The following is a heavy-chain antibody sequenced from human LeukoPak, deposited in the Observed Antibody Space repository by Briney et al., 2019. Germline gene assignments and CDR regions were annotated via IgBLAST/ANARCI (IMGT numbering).Heavy chain of an antibody. J-gene: IGHJ6*02. CDR1: GFTFSNYA. Sequence: PGGSLRLSCAASGFTFSNYAMSWVRQAPGKGLEWVSSISGSGNRTYYADSVKGRFTISRDNSKNTLFLQTNSLRAEDTAVYYCAKNLYCGGGSCYPSALGMDVWGQGTTVTVSS. CDR2: ISGSGNRT. CDR3: AKNLYCGGGSCYPSALGMDV. V-gene: IGHV3-23*01. D-gene: IGHD2-15*01.